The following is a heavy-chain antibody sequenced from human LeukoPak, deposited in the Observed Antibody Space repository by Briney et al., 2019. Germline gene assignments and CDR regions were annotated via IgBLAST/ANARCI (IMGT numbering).Heavy chain of an antibody. V-gene: IGHV3-72*01. J-gene: IGHJ4*02. CDR2: SRNKAKSYTT. D-gene: IGHD6-19*01. CDR1: GFTFSDHF. Sequence: GGSLSLSCAVSGFTFSDHFLDWVCQAPGKGLERVGRSRNKAKSYTTEYAASVKGRFTISRDDSKNSLYLQMNSLKTEDTAVYYCVRVGSVAGSDYLDYWGQGTLVTVSS. CDR3: VRVGSVAGSDYLDY.